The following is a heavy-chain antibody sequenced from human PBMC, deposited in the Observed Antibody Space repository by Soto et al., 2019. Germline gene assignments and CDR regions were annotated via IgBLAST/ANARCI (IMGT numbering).Heavy chain of an antibody. CDR3: ARDSSSGWPLGY. CDR2: INPSGRST. D-gene: IGHD6-19*01. CDR1: GYTFTSYY. V-gene: IGHV1-46*01. J-gene: IGHJ4*02. Sequence: QVQLVQSGAEVKKPGASVKISCKASGYTFTSYYMHWVRQAPGQGLEWMGMINPSGRSTGYAQKFQGRSTMPRDTSTSTVYMELSSLRSEDTAVYYCARDSSSGWPLGYWGQGTLVTVSS.